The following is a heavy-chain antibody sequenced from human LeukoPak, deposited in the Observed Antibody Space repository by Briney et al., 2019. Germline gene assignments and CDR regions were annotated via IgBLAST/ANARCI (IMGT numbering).Heavy chain of an antibody. CDR2: FDPEDGET. CDR3: ATGSNYYGSGSYTTFDP. V-gene: IGHV1-24*01. J-gene: IGHJ5*02. CDR1: GYTLTELS. D-gene: IGHD3-10*01. Sequence: ASVKVSCKVSGYTLTELSMHWVRQAPGKGLEWMGGFDPEDGETIYAQKFQGRVTMTEDTSTDTAYMELSSLRSEDTAVYYCATGSNYYGSGSYTTFDPWGQGTLVTVSS.